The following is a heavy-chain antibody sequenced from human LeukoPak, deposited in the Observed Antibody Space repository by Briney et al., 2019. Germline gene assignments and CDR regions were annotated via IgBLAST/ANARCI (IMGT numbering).Heavy chain of an antibody. Sequence: GGSLKISCKGSGYSFTSYWIGWVRQMPGKGLEWMGIIYPGDSDTRYSPSFQGQVTISADKSISTAYLQWSSLKASDTAMYYCARLPGIAAAGTNFDYWGQGTLVTVSS. CDR2: IYPGDSDT. D-gene: IGHD6-13*01. J-gene: IGHJ4*02. CDR1: GYSFTSYW. CDR3: ARLPGIAAAGTNFDY. V-gene: IGHV5-51*01.